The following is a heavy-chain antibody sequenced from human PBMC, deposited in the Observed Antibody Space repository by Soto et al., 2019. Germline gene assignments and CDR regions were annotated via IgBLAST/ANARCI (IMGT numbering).Heavy chain of an antibody. CDR2: INPSGGTT. J-gene: IGHJ6*03. CDR1: GFSFTNYY. Sequence: QVQLVQSGAEVKKPGASVKVSCKASGFSFTNYYVHWVRQAPGQGLEWMGIINPSGGTTNYAQKFQARVTMTRDTSTSSVYMELSSPTSEDTAVYYCARDVVEYCSGGPCPTPYYYMDVWGKGTTVTVSS. CDR3: ARDVVEYCSGGPCPTPYYYMDV. D-gene: IGHD2-15*01. V-gene: IGHV1-46*01.